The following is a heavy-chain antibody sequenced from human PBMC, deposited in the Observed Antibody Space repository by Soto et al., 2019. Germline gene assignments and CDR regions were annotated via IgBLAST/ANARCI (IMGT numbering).Heavy chain of an antibody. J-gene: IGHJ6*02. CDR2: IIPIFGTA. CDR3: ARHPPAVYYYGMDV. Sequence: SVKVSCKASGYTFTRSGISWVRQAPGQGLEWMGGIIPIFGTANYAQKFQGRVTITADESTSTAYMELSSLRSEDTAVYYCARHPPAVYYYGMDVWGQGTTVTVSS. CDR1: GYTFTRSG. V-gene: IGHV1-69*13.